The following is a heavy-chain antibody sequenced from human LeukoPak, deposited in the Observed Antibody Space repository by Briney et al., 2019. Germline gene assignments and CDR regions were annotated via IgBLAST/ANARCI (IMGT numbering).Heavy chain of an antibody. CDR1: GYSISSGYY. D-gene: IGHD5-24*01. J-gene: IGHJ5*02. CDR3: ARVRLEMATIFGWFDP. V-gene: IGHV4-38-2*02. CDR2: IYHSGST. Sequence: SETLSLTCTVSGYSISSGYYWGWIRQPPGKGLEWIGSIYHSGSTYYNPSLKSRVTISVDTSKNQFSLKLSSVTAADTAVYYCARVRLEMATIFGWFDPWGQGTLVTASS.